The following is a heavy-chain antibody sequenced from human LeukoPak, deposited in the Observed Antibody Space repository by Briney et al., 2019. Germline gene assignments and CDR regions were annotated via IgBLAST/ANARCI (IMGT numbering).Heavy chain of an antibody. D-gene: IGHD3-22*01. Sequence: GSLRLSCAASGFTFSSYWMSWIRQPPGKGLEWIGSIYYSGSTYYNPSLKSRVTISVDTSKNQFSLKLSSVTAADTAVYYCARVHAYYYDSSGQDFDYWGQGTLVTVSS. CDR2: IYYSGST. CDR3: ARVHAYYYDSSGQDFDY. V-gene: IGHV4-39*07. J-gene: IGHJ4*02. CDR1: GFTFSSYW.